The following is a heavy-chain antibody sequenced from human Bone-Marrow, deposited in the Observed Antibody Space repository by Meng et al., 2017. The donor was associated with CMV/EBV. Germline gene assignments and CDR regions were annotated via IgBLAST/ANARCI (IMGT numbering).Heavy chain of an antibody. Sequence: SLKISCAASGFTFSSYAMSWVRQAPGKGLEWVSGISWNSGSIGYADSVKGRFTISRDNAKNSLYLQMNSLRAEDTALYYCAKGFGGPYYFDYWGQGTLVTVSS. D-gene: IGHD3-10*01. V-gene: IGHV3-9*01. CDR2: ISWNSGSI. CDR3: AKGFGGPYYFDY. J-gene: IGHJ4*02. CDR1: GFTFSSYA.